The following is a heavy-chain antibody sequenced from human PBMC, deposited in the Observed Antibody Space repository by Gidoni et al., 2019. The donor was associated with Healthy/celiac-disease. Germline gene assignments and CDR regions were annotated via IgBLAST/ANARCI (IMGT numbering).Heavy chain of an antibody. Sequence: QVQLVQSGAEVKQPGASVKVSCQVSGYTLTALSIPWVRQAPGKGLEWMGGFDPEDGETIYAQKFKGRVTMTEDTSTDTAYMELSSLRSEDTAVYYCATDTHCSSTSCQYYYYYDMDVWGQGTTVTVSS. V-gene: IGHV1-24*01. CDR1: GYTLTALS. CDR3: ATDTHCSSTSCQYYYYYDMDV. J-gene: IGHJ6*02. CDR2: FDPEDGET. D-gene: IGHD2-2*01.